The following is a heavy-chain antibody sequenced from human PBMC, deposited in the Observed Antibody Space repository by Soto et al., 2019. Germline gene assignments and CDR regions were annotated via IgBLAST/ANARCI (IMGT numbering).Heavy chain of an antibody. Sequence: QVQLVESGGGVVQPGRSLRLSCAASGFTFSSYGMHWVRQAPGKGLEWVAVIWYDGSNKYYADSVKGRFTISRDNSKNKLYLQMNSLRAEDTAVYYCARTRFARPRSNYYFDYWGQGTLVTVSS. CDR1: GFTFSSYG. J-gene: IGHJ4*02. D-gene: IGHD3-16*01. V-gene: IGHV3-33*01. CDR2: IWYDGSNK. CDR3: ARTRFARPRSNYYFDY.